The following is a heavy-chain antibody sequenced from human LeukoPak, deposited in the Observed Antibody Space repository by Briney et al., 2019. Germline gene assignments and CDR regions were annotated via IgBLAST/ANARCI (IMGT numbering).Heavy chain of an antibody. V-gene: IGHV4-61*02. CDR1: GGSISSGSYY. J-gene: IGHJ4*02. D-gene: IGHD3-22*01. CDR3: ARDWAYYYDSSGYSLDY. Sequence: SETLSLTCTVSGGSISSGSYYWSWIRQPAGKGLEWIGRIYTSGSTNYNPSLKSRVTISVDTSKNQFSLKLSSVTAADTAVYYCARDWAYYYDSSGYSLDYWGQGTLVTVSS. CDR2: IYTSGST.